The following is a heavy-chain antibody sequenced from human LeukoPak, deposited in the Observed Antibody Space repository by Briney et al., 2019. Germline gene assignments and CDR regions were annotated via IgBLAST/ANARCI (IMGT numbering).Heavy chain of an antibody. V-gene: IGHV3-21*01. Sequence: GGSLRLSCAASGFTFSSYSMNWVRQAPGKGLEWVSSISSSSSYIYYADSVKGRFTISRDNTKNSLYLQMNSLRAEDTAVYYCARDYYGDYALDYWGQGTLVTVPS. CDR1: GFTFSSYS. D-gene: IGHD4-17*01. CDR2: ISSSSSYI. CDR3: ARDYYGDYALDY. J-gene: IGHJ4*02.